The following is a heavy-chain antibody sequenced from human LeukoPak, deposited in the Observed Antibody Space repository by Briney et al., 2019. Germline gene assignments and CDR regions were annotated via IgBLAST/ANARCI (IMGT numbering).Heavy chain of an antibody. CDR1: GFTFSYYS. Sequence: PGESLRLSCVASGFTFSYYSMNWVRQAPGKGLEWVSYINSISGEIWYADSVKGRFTISRDDAKNSLYLQMNSLRDEDTAVYYCARDHGYAFDYWGQGTLVTVSS. V-gene: IGHV3-48*02. CDR3: ARDHGYAFDY. J-gene: IGHJ4*02. CDR2: INSISGEI. D-gene: IGHD5-12*01.